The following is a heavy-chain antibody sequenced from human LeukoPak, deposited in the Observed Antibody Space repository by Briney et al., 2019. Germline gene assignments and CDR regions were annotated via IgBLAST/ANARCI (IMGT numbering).Heavy chain of an antibody. CDR1: GGTFSSYA. Sequence: ASVKVSCKASGGTFSSYAISWVRQAPGQGLEWVGGIIPIFGTANYAQKFQGRVTITADESTSTAYMELSSLRSEDTAVYYCARDQYSSGWPYFGYWGQGTLVTVSS. V-gene: IGHV1-69*13. CDR3: ARDQYSSGWPYFGY. J-gene: IGHJ4*02. D-gene: IGHD6-19*01. CDR2: IIPIFGTA.